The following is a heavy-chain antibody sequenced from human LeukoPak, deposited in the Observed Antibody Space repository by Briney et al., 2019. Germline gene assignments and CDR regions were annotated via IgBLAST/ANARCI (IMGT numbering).Heavy chain of an antibody. CDR1: GGTFSSYA. CDR3: AADSDDFWSGYYMDV. V-gene: IGHV1-69*04. CDR2: IIPILGIA. D-gene: IGHD3-3*01. J-gene: IGHJ6*03. Sequence: SVKVSCKASGGTFSSYAISWVRQAPGQGLEWMGRIIPILGIANYAQKFQERVTITRDMSTSTAYMELSSLRSEDTAVYYCAADSDDFWSGYYMDVWGKGTTVTVSS.